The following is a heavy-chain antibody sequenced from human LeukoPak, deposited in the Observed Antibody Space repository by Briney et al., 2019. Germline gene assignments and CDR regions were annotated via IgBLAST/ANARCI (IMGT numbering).Heavy chain of an antibody. Sequence: NAWETLSLTCTVSGGSISSYYWSWIRQPPGKGLEWIGYINYSGSTNYNPSLKSRVTISVDTSKNHFSLKLSSVTAADTAVYYCAKLIAVAGTSDWFDPWGQGTLVTVSS. CDR3: AKLIAVAGTSDWFDP. V-gene: IGHV4-59*01. CDR1: GGSISSYY. J-gene: IGHJ5*02. D-gene: IGHD6-19*01. CDR2: INYSGST.